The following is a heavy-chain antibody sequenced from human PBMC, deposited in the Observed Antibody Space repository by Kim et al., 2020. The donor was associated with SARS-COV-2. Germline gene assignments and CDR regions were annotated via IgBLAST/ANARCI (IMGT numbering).Heavy chain of an antibody. CDR3: ARDAPVLRYFEA. CDR1: GYSISEGYY. CDR2: IYHSGTT. J-gene: IGHJ3*01. Sequence: SETLSLTCIVSGYSISEGYYWGWIRQTPGQGLEWIGSIYHSGTTYYNPSLKSRISLSVNTSKNQFSLKLSSVTAADTAKYYCARDAPVLRYFEAWGQGT. V-gene: IGHV4-38-2*02. D-gene: IGHD3-9*01.